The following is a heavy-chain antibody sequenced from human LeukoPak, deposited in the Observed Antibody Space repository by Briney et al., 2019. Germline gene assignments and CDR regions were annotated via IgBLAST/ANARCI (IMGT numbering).Heavy chain of an antibody. D-gene: IGHD3-10*01. CDR1: GGTFSSYA. CDR3: ARDPPQGLLWFGESENWFDP. Sequence: ASVKVSCKASGGTFSSYAINWVRQAPGQGLEWMGGIIPIFGTANYAQKFQGRVTITADESTSTAYMELSSLRSEDTAVYYCARDPPQGLLWFGESENWFDPWGQGTLVTVSS. CDR2: IIPIFGTA. J-gene: IGHJ5*02. V-gene: IGHV1-69*01.